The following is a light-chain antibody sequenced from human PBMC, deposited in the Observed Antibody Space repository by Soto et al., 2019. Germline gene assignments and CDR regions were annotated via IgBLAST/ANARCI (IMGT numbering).Light chain of an antibody. CDR3: SSYAGSNKI. CDR2: EVT. J-gene: IGLJ2*01. CDR1: SSDVGGYNY. Sequence: QSALAQPPSASGSPGQSVTISCTGTSSDVGGYNYVSWYQQHPGKAPKLMIDEVTKRPSEVPDRFSGSKSGNTASLTVSGLQAEDEADYYCSSYAGSNKIFGGGTKVTVL. V-gene: IGLV2-8*01.